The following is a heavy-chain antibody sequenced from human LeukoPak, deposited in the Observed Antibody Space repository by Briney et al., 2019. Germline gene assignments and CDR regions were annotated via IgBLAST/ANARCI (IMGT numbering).Heavy chain of an antibody. CDR3: ARVVGAQYYFDY. CDR1: GGTFSSYA. Sequence: GASVKVSCKASGGTFSSYAISWVRQAPGQGLEWMGGIIPIFGTANYAQKFQGRVTITTDESTSTAYMELSSLRSEDTAVYYCARVVGAQYYFDYWGQGTLVTVSS. CDR2: IIPIFGTA. V-gene: IGHV1-69*05. D-gene: IGHD1-26*01. J-gene: IGHJ4*02.